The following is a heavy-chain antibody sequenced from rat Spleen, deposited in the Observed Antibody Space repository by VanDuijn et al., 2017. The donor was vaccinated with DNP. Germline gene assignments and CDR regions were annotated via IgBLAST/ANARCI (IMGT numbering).Heavy chain of an antibody. V-gene: IGHV2-15*01. CDR1: GFSLTSSG. CDR3: TRADVMDA. J-gene: IGHJ4*01. CDR2: IWGDGST. Sequence: QVQLKESGPGLVQPSQTLSLTCTVSGFSLTSSGVSWVRQPPGKGLEWMGGIWGDGSTNYNSALKSRLSISRDTSKSQVFLKMNSLQTEDTAIYFCTRADVMDAWGQGASVTVSS.